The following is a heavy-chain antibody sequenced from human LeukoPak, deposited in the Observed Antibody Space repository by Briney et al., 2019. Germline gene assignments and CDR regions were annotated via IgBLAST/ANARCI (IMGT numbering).Heavy chain of an antibody. D-gene: IGHD6-6*01. J-gene: IGHJ6*03. Sequence: SETLSLTCTVSGVSIYSHDWSWIRQSPGKGLVWLGYSHYSGDTRYNPSLKNRVTISLDTSKNQFSLRLSSVTAADTAVYFCAKGEYSRTSYYHYYMDVWGKGTTVTVSS. CDR1: GVSIYSHD. CDR3: AKGEYSRTSYYHYYMDV. CDR2: SHYSGDT. V-gene: IGHV4-59*11.